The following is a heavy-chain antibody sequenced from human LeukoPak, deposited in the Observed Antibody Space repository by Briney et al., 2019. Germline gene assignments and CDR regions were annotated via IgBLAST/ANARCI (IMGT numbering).Heavy chain of an antibody. V-gene: IGHV3-30*02. CDR3: ARGDLTNFDY. Sequence: PGGSLRLSCAASGFTFSSYGMHWVRQAPCKGLEWVAFIRYDGSDKYYADSVKGRFTISKDNSNNTLYLQMNSLRGDDTAVYYCARGDLTNFDYWGQGALVTVSS. CDR2: IRYDGSDK. J-gene: IGHJ4*02. CDR1: GFTFSSYG. D-gene: IGHD3-9*01.